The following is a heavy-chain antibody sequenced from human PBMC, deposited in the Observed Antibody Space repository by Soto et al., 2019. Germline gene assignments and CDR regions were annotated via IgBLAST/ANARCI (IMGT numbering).Heavy chain of an antibody. J-gene: IGHJ4*02. V-gene: IGHV4-34*01. D-gene: IGHD6-13*01. CDR1: GGSFSGYY. Sequence: SETLSLTCAVYGGSFSGYYWSWIRQPPGKGLEWIGEINHSGSTNYNPSLKSRVTISVDTSKNQFSLKLSSVTAADTAVYYCARVGAAAGGIGYWGQGTLVTVSS. CDR2: INHSGST. CDR3: ARVGAAAGGIGY.